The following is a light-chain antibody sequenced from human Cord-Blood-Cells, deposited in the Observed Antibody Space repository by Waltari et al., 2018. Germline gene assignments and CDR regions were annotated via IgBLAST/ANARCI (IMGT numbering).Light chain of an antibody. CDR2: DAS. J-gene: IGKJ3*01. CDR3: QQRSNCLFT. Sequence: EIVLTQSPATPSLSPGERATLSCRASQRVSSYLAWYQQKPGQAPRLLIYDASNRATGIPARFSGSGSGTDFTLTISSLEPEDFAVYYCQQRSNCLFTFGPGTKVDIK. V-gene: IGKV3-11*01. CDR1: QRVSSY.